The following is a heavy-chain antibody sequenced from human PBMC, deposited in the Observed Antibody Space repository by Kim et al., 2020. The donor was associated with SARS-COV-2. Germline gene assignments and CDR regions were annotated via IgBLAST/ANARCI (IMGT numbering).Heavy chain of an antibody. V-gene: IGHV4-34*01. CDR3: ARVTEYSAHY. CDR1: GGSFSGYY. J-gene: IGHJ4*02. CDR2: INHSGST. D-gene: IGHD1-26*01. Sequence: SETLSLTCAVYGGSFSGYYWSWIRQPPGKGLEWIGEINHSGSTNYNPSLKSRVTISVDTSKNQFSLKLSSVTAADTAVYYCARVTEYSAHYWGQGTLVTVSS.